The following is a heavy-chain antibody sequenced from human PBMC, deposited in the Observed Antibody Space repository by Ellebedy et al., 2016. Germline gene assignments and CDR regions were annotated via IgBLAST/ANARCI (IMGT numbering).Heavy chain of an antibody. Sequence: GSLRLSCTVSGGSISSYYWSWIRQPAGKGLEWIGRIYTSGGTNYNPSLKSRVTMSVDTSNNPFSLKLSSVTAAAPAVYYCARDSLGGFGVDYFDYWGQGTLVTVSS. D-gene: IGHD3-10*01. CDR3: ARDSLGGFGVDYFDY. CDR1: GGSISSYY. V-gene: IGHV4-4*07. CDR2: IYTSGGT. J-gene: IGHJ4*02.